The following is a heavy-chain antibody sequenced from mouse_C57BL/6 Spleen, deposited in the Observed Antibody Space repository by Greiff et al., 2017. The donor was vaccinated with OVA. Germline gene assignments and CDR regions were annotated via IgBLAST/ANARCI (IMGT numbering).Heavy chain of an antibody. V-gene: IGHV1-55*01. CDR3: ARAGGENYFDY. CDR2: IYPASGST. Sequence: QVQLQQPGAELVKPGASVKLSCKASGYTFTSYWITWVKQRPGQGLEWIGDIYPASGSTNYNQKFKGKATLTVDTSSSTAYMQLSSLPSEDSAVYYCARAGGENYFDYWGQGTTLTVSS. CDR1: GYTFTSYW. J-gene: IGHJ2*01.